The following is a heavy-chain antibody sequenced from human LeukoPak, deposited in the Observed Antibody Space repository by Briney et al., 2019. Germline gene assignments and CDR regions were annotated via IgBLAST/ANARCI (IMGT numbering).Heavy chain of an antibody. Sequence: GGSLRLSCAASGFTFSSYGMHWVRQAPGKGLEWVAFIRYDGSNKYYADSVKGRFTISRDNSKNTLYLQMNSLRAEDTAVYYGAKDRGSWYVFDYWGQGTLVTVSS. J-gene: IGHJ4*02. CDR1: GFTFSSYG. CDR3: AKDRGSWYVFDY. D-gene: IGHD6-13*01. V-gene: IGHV3-30*02. CDR2: IRYDGSNK.